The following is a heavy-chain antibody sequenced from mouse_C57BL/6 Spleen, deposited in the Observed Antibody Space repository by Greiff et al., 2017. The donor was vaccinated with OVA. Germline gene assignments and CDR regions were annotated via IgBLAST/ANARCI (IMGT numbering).Heavy chain of an antibody. Sequence: QVQLKESGPGLVAPSQSLSITCTVSGFSLTSYGVRWVRQPPGKGLEWLVVIWSDGSTTYNSARKSRLSISKDNSKSQVFLKMNSLQTDDTAMYYCARHGGSSSYYYAMDYWGQGTSVTVSS. CDR2: IWSDGST. V-gene: IGHV2-6-1*01. CDR1: GFSLTSYG. CDR3: ARHGGSSSYYYAMDY. D-gene: IGHD1-3*01. J-gene: IGHJ4*01.